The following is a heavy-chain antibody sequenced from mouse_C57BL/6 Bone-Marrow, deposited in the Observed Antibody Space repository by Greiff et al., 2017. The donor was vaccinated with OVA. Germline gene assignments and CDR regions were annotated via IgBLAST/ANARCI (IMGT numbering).Heavy chain of an antibody. Sequence: QVQLQQSGAELVRPGTSVKVSCKASGYAFTNYLIEWVKQRPGQGLEWIGVINPGSGGTNYNEKFKGKATLTADKSSSTAYMQLSSLTSEDSAVYFCGTTVVARVDYWGQGTLSQSPQ. V-gene: IGHV1-54*01. CDR1: GYAFTNYL. CDR2: INPGSGGT. J-gene: IGHJ2*01. D-gene: IGHD1-1*01. CDR3: GTTVVARVDY.